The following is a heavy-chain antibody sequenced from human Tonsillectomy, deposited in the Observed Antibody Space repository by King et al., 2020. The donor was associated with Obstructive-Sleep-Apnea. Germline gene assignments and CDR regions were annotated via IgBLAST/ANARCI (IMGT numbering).Heavy chain of an antibody. Sequence: VQLVESGGGLVQPGGSLRLSCAASGFTFSNYVMNWVRQAPGKGLEWVSRISGSGGTTYYADSAKGRFTISRDFSKNTLYLQMNSLRAEDTAVYYCAKDFAVEGFMVVSAPTFDPWGPGTLVTVSS. V-gene: IGHV3-23*04. CDR3: AKDFAVEGFMVVSAPTFDP. J-gene: IGHJ5*02. CDR2: ISGSGGTT. D-gene: IGHD2-15*01. CDR1: GFTFSNYV.